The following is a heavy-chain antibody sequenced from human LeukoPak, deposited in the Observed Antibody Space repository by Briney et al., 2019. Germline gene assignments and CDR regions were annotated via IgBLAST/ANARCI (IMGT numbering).Heavy chain of an antibody. Sequence: SETLSLTCTVSGGSISIGSYYWSWIREPAGKGLEWIGRIHSSGSTDYNPSLESRVTISVDTSKNQFSLKLSSVTAADTAVYYCARWSSVSWYFDLWGRGTLVTVSS. J-gene: IGHJ2*01. CDR1: GGSISIGSYY. CDR3: ARWSSVSWYFDL. V-gene: IGHV4-61*02. CDR2: IHSSGST. D-gene: IGHD3-10*01.